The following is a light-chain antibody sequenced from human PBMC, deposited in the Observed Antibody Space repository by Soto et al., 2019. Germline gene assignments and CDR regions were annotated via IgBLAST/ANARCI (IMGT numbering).Light chain of an antibody. CDR2: DAS. J-gene: IGKJ5*01. CDR3: QQRSDWGIT. Sequence: EIVLTQSPATLSLSPGERATLSCRASQSVGSYLAWYQHKPGQAPRLLIYDASNRATGVPARFSGSGSGTDFTLTISSLEPEDFAVYYCQQRSDWGITFAHGTRLEIK. CDR1: QSVGSY. V-gene: IGKV3-11*01.